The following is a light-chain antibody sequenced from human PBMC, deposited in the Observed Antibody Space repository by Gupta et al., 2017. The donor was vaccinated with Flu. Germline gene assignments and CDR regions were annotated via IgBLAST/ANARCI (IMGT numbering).Light chain of an antibody. CDR2: GTS. CDR1: QDVNSNY. V-gene: IGKV3-20*01. Sequence: EIVLTQSPGTLSLSPGERVTLSCRASQDVNSNYLAWYQQKPGQAPRLLIFGTSSSATGIPVTFSGGGSVTDFTLTISRLESEDFAVYYCQHYCGSLPTFGQGTKLEIK. J-gene: IGKJ2*01. CDR3: QHYCGSLPT.